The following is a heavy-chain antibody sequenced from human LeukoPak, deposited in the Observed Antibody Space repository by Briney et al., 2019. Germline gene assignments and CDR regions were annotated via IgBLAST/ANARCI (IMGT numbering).Heavy chain of an antibody. J-gene: IGHJ4*02. V-gene: IGHV3-48*02. Sequence: GGSLRLSCAASGFTFSSYSMNWVRQAPGKGLEWVSYISSSSTIYYADSVKGRFTISRDNAKNSLYLQMNSLRDEDTAVYYCARDRGFDYWGQGTLVTVSS. CDR3: ARDRGFDY. CDR2: ISSSSTI. CDR1: GFTFSSYS.